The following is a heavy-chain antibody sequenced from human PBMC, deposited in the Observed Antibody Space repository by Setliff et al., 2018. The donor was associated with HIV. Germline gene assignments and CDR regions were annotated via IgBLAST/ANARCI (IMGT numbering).Heavy chain of an antibody. CDR1: GGSISSHY. CDR2: IYYSGST. J-gene: IGHJ1*01. CDR3: ASTYCGGDCYSRYFQH. V-gene: IGHV4-59*11. D-gene: IGHD2-21*02. Sequence: PSETLSLTCTVSGGSISSHYWSWIRQPPGKGLEWIGSIYYSGSTNYNPSLNSRVTISVDASKNQFSLKLSSVTAADTAVYYCASTYCGGDCYSRYFQHWGQGTLVTVSS.